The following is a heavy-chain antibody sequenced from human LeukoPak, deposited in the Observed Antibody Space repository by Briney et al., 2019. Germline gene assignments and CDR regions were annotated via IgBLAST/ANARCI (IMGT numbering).Heavy chain of an antibody. CDR3: ARDTHGHDYGDY. CDR1: GFTFSSYS. CDR2: ISSSSSYI. Sequence: AGGSLRLSCAASGFTFSSYSMNWVRQAPGKGLEWVSSISSSSSYIYYADSVKGRFTISRDNAKNSLYLQMNSLRAEDTAVYYCARDTHGHDYGDYWGQGTLVTVSS. J-gene: IGHJ4*02. V-gene: IGHV3-21*01.